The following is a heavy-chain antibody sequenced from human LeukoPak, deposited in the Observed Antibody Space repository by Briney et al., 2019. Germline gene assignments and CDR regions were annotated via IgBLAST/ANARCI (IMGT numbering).Heavy chain of an antibody. CDR2: ISGSGGTT. CDR3: AKDTAPRPRWFDS. Sequence: GGSLGLSCVTSGFTFSSYAMSWVRQAPGKGLEWVSSISGSGGTTYYADSVKGRFTISRDNSKNSLYLQMNSLRAEDAAVYYCAKDTAPRPRWFDSWGQGTLVTVSS. CDR1: GFTFSSYA. J-gene: IGHJ5*01. V-gene: IGHV3-23*01. D-gene: IGHD6-6*01.